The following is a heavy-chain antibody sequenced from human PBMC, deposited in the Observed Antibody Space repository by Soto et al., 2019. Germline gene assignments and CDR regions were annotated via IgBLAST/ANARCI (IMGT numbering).Heavy chain of an antibody. V-gene: IGHV3-53*01. J-gene: IGHJ5*02. CDR3: ARVPGSSWSSDP. D-gene: IGHD6-13*01. CDR2: IYSGGST. CDR1: GFTVSSNY. Sequence: GGSLRLSCAASGFTVSSNYMSWVRQAPGKGLEWVSVIYSGGSTYYADSVKGRFTISRDNSKNTLYLQMNSLRAEDTAVYYCARVPGSSWSSDPWGQGTLVTVSS.